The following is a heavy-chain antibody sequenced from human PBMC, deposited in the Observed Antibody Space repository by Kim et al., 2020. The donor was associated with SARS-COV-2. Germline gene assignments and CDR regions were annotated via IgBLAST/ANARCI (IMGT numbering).Heavy chain of an antibody. J-gene: IGHJ6*02. V-gene: IGHV4-31*03. CDR2: IYYSGST. Sequence: SETLSLTCTVSGGSISSGGYYWSWIRQHPGKGLEWIGYIYYSGSTYYNPSLKSRVTISVDTSKNQFSLKLSSVTAADTAVYYCARDYVIRDYYYYGMDVWGQGTTVTVSS. D-gene: IGHD3-10*02. CDR3: ARDYVIRDYYYYGMDV. CDR1: GGSISSGGYY.